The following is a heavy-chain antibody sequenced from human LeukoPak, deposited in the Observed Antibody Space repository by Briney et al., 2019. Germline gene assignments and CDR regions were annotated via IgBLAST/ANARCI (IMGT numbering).Heavy chain of an antibody. D-gene: IGHD2-15*01. CDR1: GYTFTGYY. CDR2: INPNSGGT. CDR3: ARDRYCSGGSCYPDAFDI. J-gene: IGHJ3*02. V-gene: IGHV1-2*02. Sequence: ASVKVSCKASGYTFTGYYMHWVRQAPGQGLEWMGWINPNSGGTNYAQKFQGRFTMTRDTSISTAYMELSRLRSDDTAVYYCARDRYCSGGSCYPDAFDIWGQGTMVTVSS.